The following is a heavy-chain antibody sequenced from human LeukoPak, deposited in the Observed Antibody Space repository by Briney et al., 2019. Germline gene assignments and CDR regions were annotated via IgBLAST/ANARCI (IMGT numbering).Heavy chain of an antibody. Sequence: SVKVSCKASGGTFSSYAISWVRQAPGQGLEWMGGIIPIFGTANYAQKFQGRVTITADKSTSTAYMELSSLRSEDTAVYYCARVGLFGIAAAGWFDPWGQGTLVTVSS. D-gene: IGHD6-13*01. J-gene: IGHJ5*02. V-gene: IGHV1-69*06. CDR3: ARVGLFGIAAAGWFDP. CDR2: IIPIFGTA. CDR1: GGTFSSYA.